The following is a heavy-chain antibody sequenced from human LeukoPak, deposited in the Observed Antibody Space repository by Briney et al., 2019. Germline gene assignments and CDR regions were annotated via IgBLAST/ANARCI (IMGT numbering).Heavy chain of an antibody. CDR1: GFIFSDYY. CDR3: ARDLGQYYDTSDNWFDP. CDR2: ISSGGSSI. J-gene: IGHJ5*02. D-gene: IGHD3-22*01. V-gene: IGHV3-11*04. Sequence: GGSLRLSCAASGFIFSDYYMSWIRQAPGKGLEWVSYISSGGSSIYYADSVKGRFTISRDNAKNTLNLQMNSLRAEDTAVYYCARDLGQYYDTSDNWFDPWGQGTLVTVSS.